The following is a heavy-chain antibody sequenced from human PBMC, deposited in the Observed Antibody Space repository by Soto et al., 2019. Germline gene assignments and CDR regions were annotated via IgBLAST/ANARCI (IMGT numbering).Heavy chain of an antibody. CDR3: AAGSIAVAGSRFDY. J-gene: IGHJ4*02. CDR1: GFTFTSSA. D-gene: IGHD6-19*01. V-gene: IGHV1-58*01. Sequence: WASVKVSCKASGFTFTSSAVQWVRQARGQRLEWIGWIVVGSGNTNYAQKFQERVTITRDMSTSTAYMELSSLRSEDTAVYYCAAGSIAVAGSRFDYWGQGTLVTVSS. CDR2: IVVGSGNT.